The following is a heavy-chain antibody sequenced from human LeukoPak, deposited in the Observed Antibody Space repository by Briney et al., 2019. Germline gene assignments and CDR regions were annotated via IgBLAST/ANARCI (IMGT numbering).Heavy chain of an antibody. CDR3: ARYLEVAAAPDY. CDR2: ISSSSSYI. D-gene: IGHD2-15*01. CDR1: GFTFSSYN. J-gene: IGHJ4*02. V-gene: IGHV3-21*01. Sequence: PGGSLRLSCAASGFTFSSYNMNWVRRAPGKGLEWVSSISSSSSYIYYADSVKGRFTISRDNAKNSLYLQMNSLRAEDTAVYYCARYLEVAAAPDYWRQGTLVTVSS.